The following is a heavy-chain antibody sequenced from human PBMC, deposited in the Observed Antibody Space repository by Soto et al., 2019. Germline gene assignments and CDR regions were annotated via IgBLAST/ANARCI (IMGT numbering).Heavy chain of an antibody. CDR3: AKERAIAVGCRIWGYFDY. Sequence: GGSLRLSCAASGFTFSTYAMSWVRQAPGKGLEWVSGISGSGVTPYYADSVKGRFTISRDNSKNTLYLQVNSLRAEDTAIYYCAKERAIAVGCRIWGYFDYWGQGALVTVSS. CDR1: GFTFSTYA. J-gene: IGHJ4*02. D-gene: IGHD6-19*01. CDR2: ISGSGVTP. V-gene: IGHV3-23*01.